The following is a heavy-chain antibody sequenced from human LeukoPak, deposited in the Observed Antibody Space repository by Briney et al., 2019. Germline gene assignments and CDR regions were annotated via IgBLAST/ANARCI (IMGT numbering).Heavy chain of an antibody. J-gene: IGHJ4*02. CDR2: ISYDGSNK. CDR1: GFTFSTYG. Sequence: PGGSLRLSCAASGFTFSTYGLHWVRQAPGKGLEWVAVISYDGSNKYYADSVKGRFTISRDNSKNTLYLQMNSLRAEDTAVYYCARDILSMSHWGQGTLVTVTS. V-gene: IGHV3-30*03. CDR3: ARDILSMSH. D-gene: IGHD3-9*01.